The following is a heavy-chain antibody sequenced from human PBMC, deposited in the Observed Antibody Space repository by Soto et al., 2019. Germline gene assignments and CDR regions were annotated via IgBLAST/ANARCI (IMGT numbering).Heavy chain of an antibody. CDR2: IVPVFGRP. J-gene: IGHJ4*02. CDR3: AREGSGYNF. V-gene: IGHV1-69*13. CDR1: GCSFSNFG. Sequence: GXSVKVSCKGSGCSFSNFGIRLVRQAPGQGLEWMGGIVPVFGRPNYAQRFRVRLTITADESTSTGYMELISLRSDDTAVYYCAREGSGYNFWGQGTQVTVSS. D-gene: IGHD5-12*01.